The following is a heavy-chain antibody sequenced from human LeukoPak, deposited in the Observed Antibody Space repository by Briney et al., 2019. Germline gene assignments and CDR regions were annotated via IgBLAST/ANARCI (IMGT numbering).Heavy chain of an antibody. D-gene: IGHD3-9*01. CDR3: ARDAQYYDILTGYYYYFDY. Sequence: SETLSLTCTVSGGSISSYYWSWIRQPPGKGLEWIGYIYYSGSTNYNPSLTSRVTISVDTSKNQFSLKLSSVTAADTAVYYCARDAQYYDILTGYYYYFDYWGQGTLVTVSS. J-gene: IGHJ4*02. V-gene: IGHV4-59*01. CDR1: GGSISSYY. CDR2: IYYSGST.